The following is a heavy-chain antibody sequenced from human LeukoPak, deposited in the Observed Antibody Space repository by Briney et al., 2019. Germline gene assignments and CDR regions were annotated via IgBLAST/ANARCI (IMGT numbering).Heavy chain of an antibody. Sequence: GGSLRLSCAASGFTFSSYSMNWVRQAPGKGLEWVASINPDGNKKYSADSVKGRFTISRDNAENSLYLQMNSLRVEDTAFYYCARDSLARPLGYWGQGTLVTVSS. CDR3: ARDSLARPLGY. V-gene: IGHV3-7*01. CDR2: INPDGNKK. J-gene: IGHJ4*02. CDR1: GFTFSSYS. D-gene: IGHD6-6*01.